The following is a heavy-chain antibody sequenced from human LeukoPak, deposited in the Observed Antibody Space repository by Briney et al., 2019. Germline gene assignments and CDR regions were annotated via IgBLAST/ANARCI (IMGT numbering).Heavy chain of an antibody. CDR2: ISSSSTI. Sequence: GGSLRLSCAASGFTFSSYSMNWVRQAPGKGLEWVSYISSSSTIYYADSVKGRFTISRDNAKNSLYLQMNSLRAEDTAVYYCARDRTPHGDFWSGYYYWFDPWGQGTLVTVSS. D-gene: IGHD3-3*01. J-gene: IGHJ5*02. V-gene: IGHV3-48*01. CDR1: GFTFSSYS. CDR3: ARDRTPHGDFWSGYYYWFDP.